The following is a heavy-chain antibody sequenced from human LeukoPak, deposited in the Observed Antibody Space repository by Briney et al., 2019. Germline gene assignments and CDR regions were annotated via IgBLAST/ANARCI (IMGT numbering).Heavy chain of an antibody. J-gene: IGHJ4*02. CDR3: ARDSSGYYYDSSGYFSDHSIGLLDY. V-gene: IGHV3-23*01. CDR1: GFTFSSYA. D-gene: IGHD3-22*01. CDR2: ISGSGGST. Sequence: PGGSLRLSCAASGFTFSSYAMSWVRQAPGKGLEWVSAISGSGGSTYYADSVKGRFTISRDNSKNTLYLQMNSLRAEDTAVYYCARDSSGYYYDSSGYFSDHSIGLLDYWGQGTLVTVSS.